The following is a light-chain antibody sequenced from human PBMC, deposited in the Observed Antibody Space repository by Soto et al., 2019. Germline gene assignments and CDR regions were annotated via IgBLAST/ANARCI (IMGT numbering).Light chain of an antibody. CDR2: DAS. CDR1: QDIGNS. CDR3: QQFGSVPLT. Sequence: DIQMTQSPSSLSASIGDRITITCQASQDIGNSLNWYQQKSGNAPNLLIYDASRLGAGVPSRFSGSGSRTNFRLTISGLQREDIATYYCQQFGSVPLTFGGGTKVEIK. V-gene: IGKV1-33*01. J-gene: IGKJ4*01.